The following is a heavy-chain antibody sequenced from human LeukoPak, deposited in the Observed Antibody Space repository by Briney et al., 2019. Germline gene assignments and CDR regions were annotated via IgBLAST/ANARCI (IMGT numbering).Heavy chain of an antibody. CDR2: ISGSGGST. CDR3: AKVVRGSGWPYYFDY. V-gene: IGHV3-23*01. CDR1: GFTFSSYA. Sequence: PGGSLRLSCAASGFTFSSYAMSWVRQAPGKGLEWASAISGSGGSTYYADSVKGRFTISRDNSKNTLYLQMNSLRAEDTAVYYCAKVVRGSGWPYYFDYWGQGTLVTVSS. D-gene: IGHD6-19*01. J-gene: IGHJ4*02.